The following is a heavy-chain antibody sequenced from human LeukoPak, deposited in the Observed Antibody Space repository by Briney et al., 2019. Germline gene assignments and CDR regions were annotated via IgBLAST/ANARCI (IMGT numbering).Heavy chain of an antibody. J-gene: IGHJ4*02. D-gene: IGHD3-22*01. V-gene: IGHV3-21*01. CDR1: GFTFSSYS. CDR2: ISSSSSYI. Sequence: GGSLRLSCAASGFTFSSYSMNWVRQAPGKGLEWVSSISSSSSYIYYADSVKGRFTISRDNAKNSLYLQMNSLRAEDTAVYYCARRYSSGYYGGFDYWGQGTLVTVSS. CDR3: ARRYSSGYYGGFDY.